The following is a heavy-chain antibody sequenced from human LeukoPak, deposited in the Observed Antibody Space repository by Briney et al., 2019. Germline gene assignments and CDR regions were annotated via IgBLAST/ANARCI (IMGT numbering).Heavy chain of an antibody. V-gene: IGHV4-39*01. CDR1: NGSINRSSYY. Sequence: PSETLSLTCTVSNGSINRSSYYWGWIRQPPGKGLEWIGTIYYSGSTYYNPSLKSRVTISVDTSKNQFSLKLSSVTAADTAVYYCARRKWLGAAPDCWGQGTLVTVSS. CDR3: ARRKWLGAAPDC. CDR2: IYYSGST. D-gene: IGHD3-10*01. J-gene: IGHJ4*02.